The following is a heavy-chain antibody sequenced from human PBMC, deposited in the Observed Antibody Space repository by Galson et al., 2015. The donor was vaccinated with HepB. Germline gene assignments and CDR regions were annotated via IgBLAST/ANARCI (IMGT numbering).Heavy chain of an antibody. Sequence: ETLSLTCTVSGGSISSYYWSWIRQPPGKGLEWIGYIYYSGSTNYNPSLKSRVTISVDTSKNQFSLKLSSVTAADTAVYYCARELAVAGRLLGGWFDPWGQGTLVTVSS. CDR3: ARELAVAGRLLGGWFDP. CDR2: IYYSGST. D-gene: IGHD6-19*01. V-gene: IGHV4-59*01. J-gene: IGHJ5*02. CDR1: GGSISSYY.